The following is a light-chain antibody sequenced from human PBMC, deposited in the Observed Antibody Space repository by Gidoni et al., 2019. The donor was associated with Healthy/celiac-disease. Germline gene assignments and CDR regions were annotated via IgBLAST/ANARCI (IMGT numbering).Light chain of an antibody. J-gene: IGKJ1*01. CDR1: QSISSY. CDR2: AAS. V-gene: IGKV1-39*01. CDR3: QQRYSTLWT. Sequence: DIQMTQSPSPLSASVGDRVTITCRASQSISSYLNGYQQKPGKAPKLLIYAASSLQSGVPSRFSGSGSGTDFTLTISSLQPEDFATYYCQQRYSTLWTFGQGTKVEIK.